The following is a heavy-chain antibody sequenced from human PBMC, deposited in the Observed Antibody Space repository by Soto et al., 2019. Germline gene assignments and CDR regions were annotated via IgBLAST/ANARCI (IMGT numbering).Heavy chain of an antibody. CDR2: ISYDGSNK. CDR1: GFTFSSYA. CDR3: ARDFGDFYYYYYGMDV. Sequence: GGSLRLSCAASGFTFSSYAMHWVRQAPGKGLEWVAVISYDGSNKYYADSVKGRFTISRDNSKNTLYLQMNSLRAEDTAVYYCARDFGDFYYYYYGMDVRGQGTTVTVSS. J-gene: IGHJ6*02. V-gene: IGHV3-30-3*01. D-gene: IGHD4-17*01.